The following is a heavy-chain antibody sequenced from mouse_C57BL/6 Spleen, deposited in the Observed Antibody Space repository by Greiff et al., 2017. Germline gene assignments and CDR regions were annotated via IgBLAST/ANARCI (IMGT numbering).Heavy chain of an antibody. CDR1: GYTFTDYY. CDR3: ATIYDGNYRYFDV. V-gene: IGHV1-26*01. D-gene: IGHD2-1*01. CDR2: INPNNGGT. J-gene: IGHJ1*03. Sequence: VQLQQSGPELVKPGASVKISCKASGYTFTDYYMNWVKQSHGKSLEWIGEINPNNGGTSYNQKFKGKATLTVDKSSSTAYMELRSLTSEDSAVYDCATIYDGNYRYFDVWGTGTTVTVSS.